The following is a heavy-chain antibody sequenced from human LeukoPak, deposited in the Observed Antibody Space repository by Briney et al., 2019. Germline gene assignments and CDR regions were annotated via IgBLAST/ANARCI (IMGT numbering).Heavy chain of an antibody. V-gene: IGHV4-31*03. CDR3: ATAHPEEACDI. CDR2: IYSSGST. Sequence: SSETLSLTCTVSGGSISSGGYYWSWIRQHPGKGLEWIGYIYSSGSTYDNPSLKSRVTISVDTSKNQFSLKLSSVTAADTAVYYCATAHPEEACDIWGQGTMVTVSS. CDR1: GGSISSGGYY. J-gene: IGHJ3*02.